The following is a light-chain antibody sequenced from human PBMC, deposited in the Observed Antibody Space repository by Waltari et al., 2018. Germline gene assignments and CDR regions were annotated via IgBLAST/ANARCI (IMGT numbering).Light chain of an antibody. CDR3: MQALQGFT. Sequence: DIVMTQSPLSLPVTPGEPASISCTSSQSLLHNPVYNYLDWYLQKPGQSPQLLIYLGSSRASGVPDRFSGSGSGTNFTLKISRVEAEDVGVYYCMQALQGFTFGQGTRLEIK. CDR1: QSLLHNPVYNY. V-gene: IGKV2-28*01. CDR2: LGS. J-gene: IGKJ5*01.